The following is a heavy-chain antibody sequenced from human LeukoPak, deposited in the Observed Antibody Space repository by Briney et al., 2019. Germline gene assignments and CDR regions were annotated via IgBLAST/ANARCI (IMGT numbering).Heavy chain of an antibody. V-gene: IGHV3-53*01. Sequence: GGSLRLSCAASGFTVSSNYMSWVRQAPGKGLEWVSVIYSGGSTYYADSVKGRFTISRDNSKNTLYLQMNSQRAEDAAVYYCARFDWNDAAFDIWGQGTMVTVSS. CDR1: GFTVSSNY. CDR2: IYSGGST. J-gene: IGHJ3*02. CDR3: ARFDWNDAAFDI. D-gene: IGHD1-1*01.